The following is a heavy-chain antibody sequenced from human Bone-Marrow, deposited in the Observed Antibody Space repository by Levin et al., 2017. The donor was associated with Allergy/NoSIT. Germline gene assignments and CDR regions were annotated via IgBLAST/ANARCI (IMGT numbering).Heavy chain of an antibody. CDR2: IKGKTDGGTT. V-gene: IGHV3-15*01. CDR3: TTRSH. Sequence: SGESLKISCVASGFTFGNAWMNWVRQAPGKGLQWVGRIKGKTDGGTTDYAAPVKGRFTIPRDDSKKTLYLQMNSLKTEDTAIYYCTTRSHWGQGTLVTVFS. J-gene: IGHJ4*02. CDR1: GFTFGNAW.